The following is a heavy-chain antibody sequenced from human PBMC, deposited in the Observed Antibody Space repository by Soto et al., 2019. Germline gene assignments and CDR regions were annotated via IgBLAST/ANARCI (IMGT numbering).Heavy chain of an antibody. V-gene: IGHV3-7*01. CDR1: EFGFNTYW. CDR3: ATRAGAPAD. CDR2: INEDGNKQ. Sequence: EVQLVESGGGLVQPGGSLRLSGAAPEFGFNTYWMSWIRQAPGKGLEWVANINEDGNKQNYVDSVRGRFTISRDNAKTSVHLQMNSLRVEDTAVYYCATRAGAPADWGQGTLVTVSS. J-gene: IGHJ4*02. D-gene: IGHD6-25*01.